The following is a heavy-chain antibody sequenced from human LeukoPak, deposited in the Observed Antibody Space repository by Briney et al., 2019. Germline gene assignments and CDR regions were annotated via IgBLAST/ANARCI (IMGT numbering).Heavy chain of an antibody. V-gene: IGHV3-21*01. D-gene: IGHD6-13*01. J-gene: IGHJ4*02. CDR2: ISSSSSYI. Sequence: PGGSLRLSCAASGFTFSSYSMNWVRQAPGKGLEWVSSISSSSSYIYYADSVKGRFTISRDNAKNSLYLQMNSLRAEDTAVYYCAREASSSSWQPGVFDYWGQGTLVTVSS. CDR1: GFTFSSYS. CDR3: AREASSSSWQPGVFDY.